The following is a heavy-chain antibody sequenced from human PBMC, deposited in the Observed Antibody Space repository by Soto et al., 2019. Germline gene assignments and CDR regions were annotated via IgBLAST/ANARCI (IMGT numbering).Heavy chain of an antibody. CDR2: IYHSGST. CDR1: GGSISSGGYS. Sequence: SETLSLTCAVSGGSISSGGYSWSWIRQPPGKGLEWIGYIYHSGSTYYNPSLKSRVTXSVDRSKNQLSLKLSSVTAADTAVYYCARVVAELDSVVRGARNVWFDPWGQGTLVTVYS. V-gene: IGHV4-30-2*01. J-gene: IGHJ5*02. CDR3: ARVVAELDSVVRGARNVWFDP. D-gene: IGHD1-1*01.